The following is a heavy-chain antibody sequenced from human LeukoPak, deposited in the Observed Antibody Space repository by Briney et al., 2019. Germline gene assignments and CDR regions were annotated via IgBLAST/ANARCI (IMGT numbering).Heavy chain of an antibody. CDR2: IRYDGSNK. V-gene: IGHV3-30*02. Sequence: GGSLRLSCAASGFTFSSYGMHWVRQAPGKGLEWVAFIRYDGSNKYYADSVKGRFTISRDNSKNTLYLQMDSLRAEDTAVYYCAKDWVVTPRVYYYYYMDVWGKGTTVTVSS. D-gene: IGHD4-23*01. J-gene: IGHJ6*03. CDR3: AKDWVVTPRVYYYYYMDV. CDR1: GFTFSSYG.